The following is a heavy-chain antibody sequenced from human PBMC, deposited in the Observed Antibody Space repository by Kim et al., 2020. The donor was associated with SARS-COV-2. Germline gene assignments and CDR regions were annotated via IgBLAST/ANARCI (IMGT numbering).Heavy chain of an antibody. CDR1: GYTFTSYD. J-gene: IGHJ4*02. CDR3: AIKRPGLAPTHPFDY. CDR2: VNPDSGAT. D-gene: IGHD6-13*01. V-gene: IGHV1-8*01. Sequence: ASVKVSCRASGYTFTSYDINWVRQATGQGLEWVGWVNPDSGATGYAQKFQGRVTMTRSTSINTAYMELSSLRSEDTAVYYCAIKRPGLAPTHPFDYWGQGSLVTVSS.